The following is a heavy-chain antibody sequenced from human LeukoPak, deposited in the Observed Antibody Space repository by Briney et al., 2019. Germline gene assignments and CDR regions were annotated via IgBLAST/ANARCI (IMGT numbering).Heavy chain of an antibody. J-gene: IGHJ4*02. V-gene: IGHV4-38-2*02. CDR3: ARGVDY. CDR2: IFHTGST. Sequence: SETLSLTCTVSGYSISSGYSWSWIRQPPGKGLEWIGNIFHTGSTYYNPSLKSRVTISVDTSKNQFSPKLSSVTAADTAVYYCARGVDYWGQGTLVTVSS. CDR1: GYSISSGYS.